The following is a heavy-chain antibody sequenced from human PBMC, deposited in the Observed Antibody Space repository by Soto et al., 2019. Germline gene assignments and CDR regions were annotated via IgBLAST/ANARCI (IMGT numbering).Heavy chain of an antibody. CDR2: IIPIFGTA. Sequence: SVKVSCKASGGTFSSYAISWVRQAPGQGLEWMGGIIPIFGTANYAQKFQGRVTITADESTSTAYMELSSLRSEDTAVYYCARDRGYYDSSGLHWFDPWGQGTLVTVSS. CDR1: GGTFSSYA. J-gene: IGHJ5*02. D-gene: IGHD3-22*01. V-gene: IGHV1-69*13. CDR3: ARDRGYYDSSGLHWFDP.